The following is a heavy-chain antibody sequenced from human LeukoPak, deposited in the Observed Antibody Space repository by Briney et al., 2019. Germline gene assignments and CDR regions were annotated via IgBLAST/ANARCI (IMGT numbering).Heavy chain of an antibody. CDR3: ARVYCSSTSCYRGGMDV. D-gene: IGHD2-2*01. CDR1: GGSIGSGGYS. V-gene: IGHV4-30-2*01. Sequence: SETLSLTCAVSGGSIGSGGYSWSWIRQPPGKGLEWIGYIYHSGSTYYNPSLKSRVTISVDRSKNQFSLKLSSVTAADTAVYYCARVYCSSTSCYRGGMDVWGQGTTVTVSS. J-gene: IGHJ6*02. CDR2: IYHSGST.